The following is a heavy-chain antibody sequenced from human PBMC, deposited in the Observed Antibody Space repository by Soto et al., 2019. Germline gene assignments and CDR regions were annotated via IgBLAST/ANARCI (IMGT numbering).Heavy chain of an antibody. J-gene: IGHJ4*02. V-gene: IGHV1-8*01. CDR3: VRGRPPGKRSMRLCPHYFDY. Sequence: QVQLVQSGAEVKKPGASVKVSCKASGYTFTSYDINWVRQATGQGLEWMGWMNPNSGNTGYAQKFQGRVTMTRNTSISTAYMELSSLRSEDTAVYYCVRGRPPGKRSMRLCPHYFDYWGQGTLVTVSS. D-gene: IGHD3-10*01. CDR1: GYTFTSYD. CDR2: MNPNSGNT.